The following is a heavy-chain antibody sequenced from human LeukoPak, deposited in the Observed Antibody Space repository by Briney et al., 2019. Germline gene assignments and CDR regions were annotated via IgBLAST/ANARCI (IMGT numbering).Heavy chain of an antibody. J-gene: IGHJ4*02. V-gene: IGHV4-4*02. CDR1: GGSISSSNW. D-gene: IGHD5-18*01. CDR2: IYHSGST. CDR3: ASRVRIQLRINPLDY. Sequence: SETLSLTCAVSGGSISSSNWWSWVRQPPGKGLEWIGEIYHSGSTNYNPSLKSRVTISVDKSKNQFSLKLSSVTAADTAVYYCASRVRIQLRINPLDYWGQGTLVTVSS.